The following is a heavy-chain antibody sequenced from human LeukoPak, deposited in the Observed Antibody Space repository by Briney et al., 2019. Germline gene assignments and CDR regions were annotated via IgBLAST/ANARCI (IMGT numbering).Heavy chain of an antibody. J-gene: IGHJ4*02. CDR3: ASLSSLRGYCSSTSCYTDY. CDR2: INHSGST. D-gene: IGHD2-2*02. CDR1: GGSFSGYY. V-gene: IGHV4-34*01. Sequence: PSETLSLTCAVYGGSFSGYYWSWIRQPPGKGLEWIGEINHSGSTNYNPSLKSRVTISVDTSKNQFSLRLSSVTAADTAVYYCASLSSLRGYCSSTSCYTDYWGQGTLVTVSS.